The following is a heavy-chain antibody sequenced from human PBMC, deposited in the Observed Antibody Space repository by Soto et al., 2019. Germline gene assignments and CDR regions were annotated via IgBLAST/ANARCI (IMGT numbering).Heavy chain of an antibody. Sequence: GGSLRLSCAASGFTFSNYAMTWVRQGPGKGLEWVSGISGSGGRSYYADSVKGRFTISRDNSKSSLYLQMNSLRAEDTAVYYCAKAYFVWSSEQPYYFDYWGQGTLVTVSS. CDR3: AKAYFVWSSEQPYYFDY. CDR1: GFTFSNYA. J-gene: IGHJ4*02. D-gene: IGHD3-16*01. V-gene: IGHV3-23*01. CDR2: ISGSGGRS.